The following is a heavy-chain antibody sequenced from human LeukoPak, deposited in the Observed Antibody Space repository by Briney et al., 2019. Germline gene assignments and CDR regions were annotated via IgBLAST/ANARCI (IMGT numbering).Heavy chain of an antibody. CDR2: IIPILGIA. CDR1: GGTFSSYA. Sequence: SVKVSCKASGGTFSSYAISWVRQAPGQGLEWMGRIIPILGIANYAQKFQGRVTITADKSTSTAYMELSSLRSEDTAVYYCARDMRSTWYYFDYWGQGTLVTVSS. V-gene: IGHV1-69*04. CDR3: ARDMRSTWYYFDY. D-gene: IGHD5/OR15-5a*01. J-gene: IGHJ4*02.